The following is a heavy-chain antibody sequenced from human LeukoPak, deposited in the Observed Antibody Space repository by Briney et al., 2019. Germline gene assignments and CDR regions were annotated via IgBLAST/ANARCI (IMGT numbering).Heavy chain of an antibody. CDR1: GFTFSSYG. V-gene: IGHV3-30*18. CDR2: ISYDGSNK. CDR3: AKDPSMVRGVMLANYFDY. J-gene: IGHJ4*02. D-gene: IGHD3-10*01. Sequence: PGRPLRLSCAASGFTFSSYGMHWVRQAPGKGLEWVAVISYDGSNKYYADSVKGRFTISRDNSKNTLYLQMNSLRAEDTAVYYCAKDPSMVRGVMLANYFDYWGQGTLVTVSS.